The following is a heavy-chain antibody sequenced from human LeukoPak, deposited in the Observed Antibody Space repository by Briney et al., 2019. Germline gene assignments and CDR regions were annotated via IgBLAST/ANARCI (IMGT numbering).Heavy chain of an antibody. Sequence: SEALSLTCTVGGGSLSGHYWGWIRQPPGKGLELVGHIYYTGTTFYNPSLNSRVTITLDTSRNQFSLRLTSVIAADTAVYYCARFSWGCSTASCYLTNWGQGALVTVSS. V-gene: IGHV4-59*11. CDR1: GGSLSGHY. CDR3: ARFSWGCSTASCYLTN. J-gene: IGHJ4*02. D-gene: IGHD2-2*01. CDR2: IYYTGTT.